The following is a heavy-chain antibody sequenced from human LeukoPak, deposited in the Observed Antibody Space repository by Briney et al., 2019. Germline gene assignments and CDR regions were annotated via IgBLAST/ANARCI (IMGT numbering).Heavy chain of an antibody. CDR2: INPNSGGT. J-gene: IGHJ4*02. D-gene: IGHD4-17*01. Sequence: ASVKVSCKASGYTITGYYMHWVRQAPGQGLEWMGWINPNSGGTNYAQKFQGRVTMTRDTSISTAYMELSRLRSDDTAVYYCARDPRYYGDPNYFDYWGQGTLVTVSS. V-gene: IGHV1-2*02. CDR1: GYTITGYY. CDR3: ARDPRYYGDPNYFDY.